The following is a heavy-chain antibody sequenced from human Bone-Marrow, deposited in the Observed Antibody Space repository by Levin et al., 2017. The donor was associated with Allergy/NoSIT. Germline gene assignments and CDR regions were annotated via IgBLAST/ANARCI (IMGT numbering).Heavy chain of an antibody. J-gene: IGHJ5*01. CDR3: ARRFGSGDSYNWFDS. V-gene: IGHV4-30-4*08. CDR2: IHYSGSA. D-gene: IGHD3-10*01. Sequence: SETLSLTCTVPGGSVTNGESYWSWIRQSPGKGLEWIGYIHYSGSAYYNPSLRNRPSISVETSKKQFSLRLSSVTAADTAVYYCARRFGSGDSYNWFDSWGQGILVAVSS. CDR1: GGSVTNGESY.